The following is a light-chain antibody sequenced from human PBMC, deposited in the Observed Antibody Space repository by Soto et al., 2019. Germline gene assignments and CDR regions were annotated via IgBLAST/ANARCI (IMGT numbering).Light chain of an antibody. V-gene: IGKV1-39*01. Sequence: EIQMTQKPSSLSASVGDRVAITCRASQSISSYLNWYQQKPGKAPKLLIYAASSLQSGVPSRFSGSGSGTDFTLTISSLQPEDFATYYCQQSYSTPTFGQGTRLEV. J-gene: IGKJ5*01. CDR1: QSISSY. CDR3: QQSYSTPT. CDR2: AAS.